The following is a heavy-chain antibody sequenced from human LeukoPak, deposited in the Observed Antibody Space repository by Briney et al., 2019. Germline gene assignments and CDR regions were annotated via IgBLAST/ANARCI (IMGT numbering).Heavy chain of an antibody. CDR1: GFTFSSYG. V-gene: IGHV3-33*06. J-gene: IGHJ4*02. Sequence: PGGSLRLSCAASGFTFSSYGMHWVRQAPGKGLEWVAVIWYDGSNKCYADSVKGRFTISRDNSKNTLYLQMNSLRAEDTAVYYCAKSRTGTRDSFDYWGQGTLVTVSS. D-gene: IGHD1/OR15-1a*01. CDR2: IWYDGSNK. CDR3: AKSRTGTRDSFDY.